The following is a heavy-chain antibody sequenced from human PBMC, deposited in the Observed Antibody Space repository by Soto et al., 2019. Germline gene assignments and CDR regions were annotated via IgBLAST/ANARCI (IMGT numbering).Heavy chain of an antibody. Sequence: GGSLRLSCAASGFNFDNYYMAWVRQAPGKGLEWVANIKKDGSGSTYVDSLKGRFTISRDNAKNSLYLQMNNLRAEDSGVYFCARDTTGILDYWGQGTLVTVSS. CDR2: IKKDGSGS. D-gene: IGHD1-1*01. CDR1: GFNFDNYY. J-gene: IGHJ4*02. CDR3: ARDTTGILDY. V-gene: IGHV3-7*01.